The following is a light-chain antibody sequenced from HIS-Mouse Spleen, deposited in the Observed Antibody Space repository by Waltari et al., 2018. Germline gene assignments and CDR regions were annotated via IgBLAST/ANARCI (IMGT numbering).Light chain of an antibody. CDR3: SSYAGSNNVV. CDR2: EVS. J-gene: IGLJ2*01. Sequence: QSALTQPPSASGSPGQSVTIPCPGTSIDVGGYNYVSWYQHHPGKAPKLMIYEVSKRPSGVPDRFSGSKSGNTASLTVSGLQAEDEADYYCSSYAGSNNVVFGGGTKLTVL. V-gene: IGLV2-8*01. CDR1: SIDVGGYNY.